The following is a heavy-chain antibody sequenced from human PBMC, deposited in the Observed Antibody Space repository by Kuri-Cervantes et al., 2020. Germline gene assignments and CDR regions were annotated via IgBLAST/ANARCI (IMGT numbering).Heavy chain of an antibody. CDR2: ICHDGSNK. J-gene: IGHJ4*02. CDR1: GFTFSSYG. Sequence: GESLKISCAASGFTFSSYGMHWVRQAPGKGLEWVAVICHDGSNKYYADSVKGRFTISRENSKDTLYLQMNSLRAEDTAVYYCARDGGYWGQGTLVTVSS. V-gene: IGHV3-33*01. D-gene: IGHD3-10*01. CDR3: ARDGGY.